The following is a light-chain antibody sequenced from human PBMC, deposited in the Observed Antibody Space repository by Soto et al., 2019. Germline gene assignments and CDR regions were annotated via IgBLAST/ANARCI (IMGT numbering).Light chain of an antibody. J-gene: IGKJ2*01. CDR1: QSVNSD. Sequence: EIVMTQSPATVPSSQGERATLSCRVSQSVNSDLAWYQQTPGQAPRPLLYDASTRAAGVPARFSGSGSGAAFTLTISSLQSADFALYYCQQYSQWQLYTFGQGTKVDI. CDR3: QQYSQWQLYT. V-gene: IGKV3-15*01. CDR2: DAS.